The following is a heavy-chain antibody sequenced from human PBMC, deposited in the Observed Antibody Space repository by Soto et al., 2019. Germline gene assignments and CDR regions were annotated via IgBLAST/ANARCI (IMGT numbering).Heavy chain of an antibody. CDR2: FYYSGST. J-gene: IGHJ4*02. D-gene: IGHD4-17*01. Sequence: SETLSLTCTVSGGSISSYYWSWIRQPPGKGLEWIGYFYYSGSTNYNPSLKSRVTISVDTSKNQFSLKLSSVTAADTAVYYCARDSYGGNDYWVQGTLVTVSA. CDR1: GGSISSYY. CDR3: ARDSYGGNDY. V-gene: IGHV4-59*01.